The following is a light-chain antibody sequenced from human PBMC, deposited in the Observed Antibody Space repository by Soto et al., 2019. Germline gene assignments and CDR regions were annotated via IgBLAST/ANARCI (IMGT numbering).Light chain of an antibody. J-gene: IGKJ5*01. V-gene: IGKV1D-13*01. CDR1: QGISSA. Sequence: AIQLTQSPSSLSASVGDRVTITCRASQGISSALAWYQQKPGKAPKLLIYDASSLESGVPSRFSVSGFGTDFTLTISRLQPEDFATYYCKHFNNYPITFAKGKRLGIK. CDR2: DAS. CDR3: KHFNNYPIT.